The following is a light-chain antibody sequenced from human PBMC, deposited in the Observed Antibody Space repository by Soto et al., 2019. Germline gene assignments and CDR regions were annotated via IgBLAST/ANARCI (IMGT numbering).Light chain of an antibody. CDR2: DII. J-gene: IGLJ2*01. Sequence: QSALTQPASVSGSPGQSITISCTGTSSDIGAFTSVSWYQQHPGKAPKLIIYDIIHRPSGVSDRFSGSKSVNTASLTVSGLQPDDEANYYCSSYSRTTTLVVFGGGTKLTVL. CDR3: SSYSRTTTLVV. CDR1: SSDIGAFTS. V-gene: IGLV2-14*03.